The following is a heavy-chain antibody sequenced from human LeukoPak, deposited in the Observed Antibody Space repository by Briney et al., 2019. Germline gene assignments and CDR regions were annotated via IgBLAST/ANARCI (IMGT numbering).Heavy chain of an antibody. CDR3: ARVGYSYGYTGYFDY. Sequence: GGSLRLSCAASGFTFSSYSMNWVRQAPGKGLEWVSYISSSSSTIYYADSVKGRFTISRDNAKNSLYLQMNSLRAEDTAVYYCARVGYSYGYTGYFDYWGQGTLVTVSS. CDR1: GFTFSSYS. CDR2: ISSSSSTI. D-gene: IGHD5-18*01. V-gene: IGHV3-48*01. J-gene: IGHJ4*02.